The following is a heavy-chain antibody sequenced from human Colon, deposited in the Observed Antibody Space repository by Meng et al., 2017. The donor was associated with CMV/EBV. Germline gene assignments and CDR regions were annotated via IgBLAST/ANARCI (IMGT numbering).Heavy chain of an antibody. CDR1: GFIFSDYY. J-gene: IGHJ6*02. D-gene: IGHD3-3*01. CDR2: ISGSGGTT. CDR3: ARIFGHAAGHYYHALDV. V-gene: IGHV3-11*01. Sequence: GESLKISCAASGFIFSDYYMSWIRHAPGKGLEWVSYISGSGGTTDYADSVKGRFTISRDNAKKSLYLQMNSLRAEDTAIYYCARIFGHAAGHYYHALDVWGQGTTVTVSS.